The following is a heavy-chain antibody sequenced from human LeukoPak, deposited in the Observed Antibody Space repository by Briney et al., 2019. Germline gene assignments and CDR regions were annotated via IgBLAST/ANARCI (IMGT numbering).Heavy chain of an antibody. CDR2: IFHTGHS. CDR3: ARHPFSDGFDL. CDR1: GGSISTFY. J-gene: IGHJ3*01. Sequence: SETLSLTCTVSGGSISTFYWSGLRQPPGKGLEWIGYIFHTGHSNHNPSLKGRVTISVDTSKNQFSLNLNSVTAADTAMYYCARHPFSDGFDLWGQGTMVTVSS. V-gene: IGHV4-59*08.